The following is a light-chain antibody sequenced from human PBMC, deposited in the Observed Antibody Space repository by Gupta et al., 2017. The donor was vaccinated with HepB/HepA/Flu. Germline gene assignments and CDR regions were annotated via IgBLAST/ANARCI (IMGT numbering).Light chain of an antibody. CDR2: YDE. Sequence: QSALTQPASVSGSPGQWITISCTGTSSDDGGYHYVSWYQPHPGKAPKLIMFYDESRPSGVSNRLSCSKSGNTASPTTNGLQADDDADEYCRSSKSSSTRCVFGGGTKLTVL. V-gene: IGLV2-14*01. CDR1: SSDDGGYHY. CDR3: RSSKSSSTRCV. J-gene: IGLJ2*01.